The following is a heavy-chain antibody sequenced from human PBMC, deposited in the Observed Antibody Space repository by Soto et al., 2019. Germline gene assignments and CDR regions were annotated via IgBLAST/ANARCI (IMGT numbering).Heavy chain of an antibody. CDR3: ARFEVYSSSWYGAFDI. CDR1: GGTFSSYA. J-gene: IGHJ3*02. V-gene: IGHV1-69*06. D-gene: IGHD6-13*01. CDR2: IIPIFGTA. Sequence: QVQLVQSGAEVKKPGSSVKVSCKASGGTFSSYAISWVRQAPGQGLEWMGGIIPIFGTANYAQKFQGRVTITAGKSTSTAYMELSSLRSVDTGVYYCARFEVYSSSWYGAFDIWGQGTMVTVSS.